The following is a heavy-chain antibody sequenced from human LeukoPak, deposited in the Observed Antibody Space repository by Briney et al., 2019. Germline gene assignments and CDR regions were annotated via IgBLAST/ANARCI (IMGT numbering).Heavy chain of an antibody. CDR3: ARGLIVVVPAAMWHYYYGMDV. Sequence: SETLSLTCAVYGGSFSGYYWSWIRQPPGKGLEWIGEINHSGSTNYNPSLKSRVTISVDTSKNQFSLKLSSVTAADTAVYYCARGLIVVVPAAMWHYYYGMDVWGQGTTVTVSS. V-gene: IGHV4-34*01. D-gene: IGHD2-2*01. CDR2: INHSGST. CDR1: GGSFSGYY. J-gene: IGHJ6*02.